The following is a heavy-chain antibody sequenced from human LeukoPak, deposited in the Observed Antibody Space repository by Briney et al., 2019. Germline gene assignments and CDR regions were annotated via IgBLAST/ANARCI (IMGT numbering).Heavy chain of an antibody. J-gene: IGHJ4*02. V-gene: IGHV4-39*07. CDR2: IYYSGST. CDR1: GGSISSSSYY. Sequence: SETLSLTCTVSGGSISSSSYYWGWIRQPPGKRLEWIGSIYYSGSTYYNPSLKSRVTISVDTSKNQFSLKLSSVTAADTAVYYRARAGGSGSYYPDYWGQGTLVTVSS. CDR3: ARAGGSGSYYPDY. D-gene: IGHD3-10*01.